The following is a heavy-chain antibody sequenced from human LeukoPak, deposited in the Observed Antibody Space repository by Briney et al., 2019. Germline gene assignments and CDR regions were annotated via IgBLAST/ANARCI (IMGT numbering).Heavy chain of an antibody. V-gene: IGHV3-21*01. D-gene: IGHD3-10*01. CDR2: ISSSSSYI. Sequence: GGSLRLSCAASGFTFSSYSMNWVRQAPGKGLEWVSSISSSSSYIYYADSVKGRFTISRDNAKNSLYLQMNSLRAEDTAVYYCARVSLGNDYGSGNYDYWGQGTLVTVSS. J-gene: IGHJ4*02. CDR3: ARVSLGNDYGSGNYDY. CDR1: GFTFSSYS.